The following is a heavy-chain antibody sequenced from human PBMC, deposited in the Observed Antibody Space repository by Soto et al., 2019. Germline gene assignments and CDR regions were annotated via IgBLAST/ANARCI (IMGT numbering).Heavy chain of an antibody. CDR1: GGTFSTYG. V-gene: IGHV1-69*13. Sequence: QVQLVQSGAEVKKPGSSVKVSCKASGGTFSTYGMNWVRLAPGQGLEWMGGSIPKFGTTNYAQKVQGRVTITADESTNTAYMELNYLRSEDTAVYFCARELDPYYGGNSLSLDYWGQVTLVTVSS. CDR2: SIPKFGTT. D-gene: IGHD4-17*01. J-gene: IGHJ4*02. CDR3: ARELDPYYGGNSLSLDY.